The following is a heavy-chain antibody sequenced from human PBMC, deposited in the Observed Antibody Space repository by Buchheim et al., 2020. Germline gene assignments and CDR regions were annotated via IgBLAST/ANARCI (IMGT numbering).Heavy chain of an antibody. D-gene: IGHD2-2*02. CDR2: ISYTGST. V-gene: IGHV4-61*08. J-gene: IGHJ4*02. CDR3: ASYYCTPSSCYTSGN. Sequence: QVRLQESGPGLVKPSETLSFTCTVSGDSVTSDGYYWSWVRQPPGKGLEWIGYISYTGSTSYNPSLKSRVTISVDTSKNQFSLKLSSVTAADTAVDYCASYYCTPSSCYTSGNWGQGIL. CDR1: GDSVTSDGYY.